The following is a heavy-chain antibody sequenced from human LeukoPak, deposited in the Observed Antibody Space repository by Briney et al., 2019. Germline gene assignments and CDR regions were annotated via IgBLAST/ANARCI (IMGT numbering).Heavy chain of an antibody. CDR1: GFTFSVFW. Sequence: GGSLRLSCAASGFTFSVFWMSCVRQAPGKGLEWVANIKQDGSEKYYVDSVKGRFTISRDNDNNSMYLQINSLRAEDTAVYYCARYHGGYFAYWGQGTLVTVSS. CDR2: IKQDGSEK. CDR3: ARYHGGYFAY. V-gene: IGHV3-7*01. D-gene: IGHD2-15*01. J-gene: IGHJ4*02.